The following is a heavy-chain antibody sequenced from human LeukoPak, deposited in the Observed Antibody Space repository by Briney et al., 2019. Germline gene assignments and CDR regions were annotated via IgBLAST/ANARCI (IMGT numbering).Heavy chain of an antibody. CDR2: ISGSGDST. J-gene: IGHJ3*02. D-gene: IGHD2-15*01. V-gene: IGHV3-23*01. CDR3: ASEMVVTTTRAFDI. Sequence: GGSLRLSCAASGITFSSYAMSWVRQAPGKGLEWVTGISGSGDSTYYADSVKGRFTISRDNSKNTLYLQMNSLRGEDTAVYYCASEMVVTTTRAFDIWGQGTMVTVSS. CDR1: GITFSSYA.